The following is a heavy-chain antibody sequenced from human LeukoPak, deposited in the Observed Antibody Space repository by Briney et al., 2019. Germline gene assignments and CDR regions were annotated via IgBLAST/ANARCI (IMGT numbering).Heavy chain of an antibody. CDR1: GASISGGTYY. D-gene: IGHD1-26*01. Sequence: SETLSLTCSVSGASISGGTYYWGWIRQPPGKGLGWIGSIYYTGSTYDNPSLRSRVTISVDTSKNQFSLKLSSVTAADTAVYYCARRGGSGRAFDYWGQGTLVTVSS. J-gene: IGHJ4*02. CDR3: ARRGGSGRAFDY. CDR2: IYYTGST. V-gene: IGHV4-39*01.